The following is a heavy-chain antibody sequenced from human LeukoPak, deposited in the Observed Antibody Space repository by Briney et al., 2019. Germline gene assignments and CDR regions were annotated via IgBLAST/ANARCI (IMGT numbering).Heavy chain of an antibody. CDR1: GGSISSSSYY. CDR3: ARDEGSGSYYARAHAVADY. J-gene: IGHJ4*02. Sequence: NSSETLSLTCTVSGGSISSSSYYWGWIRQPPGKGLEWIGSIYYSGSTYYNPSLKSRVTISVDTSKDQFSLKLSSVTAADTAVYYCARDEGSGSYYARAHAVADYWGQGTLVTVSS. D-gene: IGHD3-10*01. V-gene: IGHV4-39*02. CDR2: IYYSGST.